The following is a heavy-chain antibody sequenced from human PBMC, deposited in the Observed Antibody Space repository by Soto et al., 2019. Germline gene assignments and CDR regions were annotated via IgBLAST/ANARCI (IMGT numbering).Heavy chain of an antibody. CDR1: GGSFSGYY. CDR3: ARAIRGHYYYYCMDV. V-gene: IGHV4-34*01. D-gene: IGHD2-2*02. CDR2: INHSGST. J-gene: IGHJ6*03. Sequence: SETLSLTCAVYGGSFSGYYWSWIRQPPGKGLEWIGEINHSGSTNYNPSLKSRVTISVDTSKNQFSLKLSSVTAADTAVYYCARAIRGHYYYYCMDVWGKATTVTVSS.